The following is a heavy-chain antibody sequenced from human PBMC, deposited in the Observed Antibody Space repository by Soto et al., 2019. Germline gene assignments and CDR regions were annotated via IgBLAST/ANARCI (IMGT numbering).Heavy chain of an antibody. CDR3: ARGGDIVGVSARLDR. Sequence: APVKVSRKASGYTFTSYAMHRVRKATGQRLEWMGIIKPTGGETTYAQKFLGRAPMTRDTSAGTLYMELSSLRSADTSVYSFARGGDIVGVSARLDRCGQGPLVTVSS. CDR2: IKPTGGET. J-gene: IGHJ5*02. D-gene: IGHD2-21*02. V-gene: IGHV1-46*01. CDR1: GYTFTSYA.